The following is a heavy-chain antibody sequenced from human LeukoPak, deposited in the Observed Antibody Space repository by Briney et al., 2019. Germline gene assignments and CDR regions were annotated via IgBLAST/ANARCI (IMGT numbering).Heavy chain of an antibody. D-gene: IGHD5-12*01. J-gene: IGHJ4*02. Sequence: GGSLRLSCTASGFAFGSYAMAWVRQAPGKGLEGVAAIGSDYDRVHEDSVKGRFTISRDNSKSTLYLQMDNLRAKDTAVYFCAKSAGVATIYFDSRGQGALVTVSS. CDR1: GFAFGSYA. CDR2: IGSDYDR. CDR3: AKSAGVATIYFDS. V-gene: IGHV3-23*01.